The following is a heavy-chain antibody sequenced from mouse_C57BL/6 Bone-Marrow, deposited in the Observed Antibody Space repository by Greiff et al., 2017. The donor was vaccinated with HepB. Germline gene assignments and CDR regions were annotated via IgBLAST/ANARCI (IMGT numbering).Heavy chain of an antibody. V-gene: IGHV7-1*01. CDR2: SRNKANDNTT. Sequence: EVKLVESGGGLVQSGRSLRLSCATSGFTFSDFYMEWVRQAPGKGLEWIAASRNKANDNTTEYSASVKGRFIVSRDTSQSILYLQMNALRAEDTAIYYCARDQLGLDYWGQGTTLTVSS. D-gene: IGHD4-1*02. J-gene: IGHJ2*01. CDR3: ARDQLGLDY. CDR1: GFTFSDFY.